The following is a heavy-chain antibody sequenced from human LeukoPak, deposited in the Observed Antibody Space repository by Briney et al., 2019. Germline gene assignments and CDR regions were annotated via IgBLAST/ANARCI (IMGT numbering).Heavy chain of an antibody. J-gene: IGHJ4*02. Sequence: ASVKVSCKASGYTFTSYCISWVRQAPGQGLEWMGLISAYNGNTNYAQKLQGRVTMTTDTSTSTAYMELRSLGSDDTAVYYCAGYRIGSYSRAHYFDYWPQGTLVPVSS. CDR1: GYTFTSYC. D-gene: IGHD1-26*01. V-gene: IGHV1-18*01. CDR2: ISAYNGNT. CDR3: AGYRIGSYSRAHYFDY.